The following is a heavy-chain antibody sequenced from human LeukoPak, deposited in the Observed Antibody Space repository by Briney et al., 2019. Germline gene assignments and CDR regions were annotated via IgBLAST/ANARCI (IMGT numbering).Heavy chain of an antibody. J-gene: IGHJ3*02. CDR3: ARGNVEMATIDAFDI. CDR1: GYTFTGYY. D-gene: IGHD5-24*01. V-gene: IGHV1-2*02. Sequence: ASVKVSCKASGYTFTGYYMHWVRQAPGQGLEWMGWINPNSGGTNYTQKFQGRVTMTRDTSISTAYMELSRLRSDDTAVYYCARGNVEMATIDAFDIWGPGTMVTVSS. CDR2: INPNSGGT.